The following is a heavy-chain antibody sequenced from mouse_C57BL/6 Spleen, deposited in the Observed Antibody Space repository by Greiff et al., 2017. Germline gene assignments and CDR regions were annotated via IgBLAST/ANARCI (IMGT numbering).Heavy chain of an antibody. J-gene: IGHJ3*01. CDR3: ARVGDGYPFAY. CDR2: INPNNGGT. Sequence: VQLQQSGPELVKPGASVKMSCKASGYTFTDYNMHWVKQSHGKSLEWIGYINPNNGGTSYNQKFKGKATLTVNKASSTAYMELRSLTSEESAVYYCARVGDGYPFAYWGQGTLVTVSA. V-gene: IGHV1-22*01. CDR1: GYTFTDYN. D-gene: IGHD2-3*01.